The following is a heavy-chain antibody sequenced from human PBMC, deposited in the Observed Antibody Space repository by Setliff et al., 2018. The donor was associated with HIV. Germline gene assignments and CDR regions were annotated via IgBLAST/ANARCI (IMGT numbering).Heavy chain of an antibody. J-gene: IGHJ3*02. CDR1: GVTFSSYS. Sequence: GGSLRLSCAASGVTFSSYSMNWVRQAPGKGLEWLSYISRNSGTIYYADSVKGRFTISRDNSKNTLYLQMSSLRAEDTAVYYCAKDRLEWLAPDGFDIWGLGTMVTVSS. V-gene: IGHV3-48*01. D-gene: IGHD3-3*01. CDR2: ISRNSGTI. CDR3: AKDRLEWLAPDGFDI.